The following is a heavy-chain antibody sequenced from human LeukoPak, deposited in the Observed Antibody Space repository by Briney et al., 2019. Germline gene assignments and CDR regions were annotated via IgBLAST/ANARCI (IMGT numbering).Heavy chain of an antibody. CDR1: GYSFTAYV. D-gene: IGHD3-3*01. Sequence: ASVKVSCKASGYSFTAYVISWVRQAPGQGLEWMGWISTYNPNTNYAQKLQGRVTMTTDTSTSTAYMELRSLRSDDTAVYYCARTTIFGVVTGPDAFDIWGQGTMVTVSS. CDR3: ARTTIFGVVTGPDAFDI. V-gene: IGHV1-18*01. CDR2: ISTYNPNT. J-gene: IGHJ3*02.